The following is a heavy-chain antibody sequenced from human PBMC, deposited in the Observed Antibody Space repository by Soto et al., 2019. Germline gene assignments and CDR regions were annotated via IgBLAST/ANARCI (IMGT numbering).Heavy chain of an antibody. CDR2: IYYSGST. V-gene: IGHV4-59*02. CDR3: ARVSGSSHYIFSYYYGMDV. CDR1: GGSVSSYY. J-gene: IGHJ6*02. D-gene: IGHD1-26*01. Sequence: PSETLSLTCTVSGGSVSSYYWSWIRQPPRKGLEWIGYIYYSGSTNYNPSLKSRVTISVDTSKNQFSLKLSSVTAADTAVYYCARVSGSSHYIFSYYYGMDVWGQGTTVTVSS.